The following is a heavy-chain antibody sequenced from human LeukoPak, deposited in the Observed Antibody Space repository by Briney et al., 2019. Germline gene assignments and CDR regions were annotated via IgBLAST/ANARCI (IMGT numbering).Heavy chain of an antibody. CDR2: ISNSGSYI. D-gene: IGHD3-10*01. CDR1: GFTFSSYS. J-gene: IGHJ4*02. V-gene: IGHV3-21*01. CDR3: AGAEFGELWPLDY. Sequence: GGSLRLSCAASGFTFSSYSVTWVRQAPGKGLEWVSSISNSGSYIYYADSVKGRFTISRDNAKNSLYLQMNSLRAEDTAVYYCAGAEFGELWPLDYWGQGTLVTVSS.